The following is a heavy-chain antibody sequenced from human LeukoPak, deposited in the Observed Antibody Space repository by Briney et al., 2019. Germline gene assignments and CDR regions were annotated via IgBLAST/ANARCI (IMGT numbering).Heavy chain of an antibody. CDR2: IWYDGSNK. V-gene: IGHV3-33*01. J-gene: IGHJ6*03. Sequence: GGSLRLSCAASGFTFSSYGMHWVRQAPGKGLEWVAVIWYDGSNKYYADSVKGRFTISRDNSKNTLYLQMNSLRAEDTAVYYCARGHLSTVAGHYYYYMDVWGKGTTVTVSS. CDR3: ARGHLSTVAGHYYYYMDV. D-gene: IGHD4-23*01. CDR1: GFTFSSYG.